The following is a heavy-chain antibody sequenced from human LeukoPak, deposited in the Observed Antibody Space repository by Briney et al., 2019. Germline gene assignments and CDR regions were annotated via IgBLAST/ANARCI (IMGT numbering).Heavy chain of an antibody. J-gene: IGHJ4*02. V-gene: IGHV3-48*03. D-gene: IGHD2-2*02. CDR2: ISSSGSTI. CDR3: AKDFPRYCSSTSCYNYFDY. CDR1: GFTFSSYE. Sequence: PGGSLRLSCAASGFTFSSYEMNWVRQAPGKGLEWVSYISSSGSTIYYTDSVKGRFTISRDNAKNSLYLQMNSLRAEDTAVYYCAKDFPRYCSSTSCYNYFDYWGQGTLVTVSS.